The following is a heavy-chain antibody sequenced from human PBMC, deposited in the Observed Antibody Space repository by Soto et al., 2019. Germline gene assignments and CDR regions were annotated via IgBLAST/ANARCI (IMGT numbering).Heavy chain of an antibody. D-gene: IGHD2-15*01. CDR2: ITSNGGNA. J-gene: IGHJ4*02. Sequence: QVQLVESGGGVVQPGSSLRLSCAASGFTFSTYAMDWVRQAPGKGLEWVGVITSNGGNARYEDSVKGRFTISRDNANNTLFLQMVSLRPEDMALYFCARDTVGGSWFPVGFWGQVTLVTVSS. V-gene: IGHV3-30-3*01. CDR3: ARDTVGGSWFPVGF. CDR1: GFTFSTYA.